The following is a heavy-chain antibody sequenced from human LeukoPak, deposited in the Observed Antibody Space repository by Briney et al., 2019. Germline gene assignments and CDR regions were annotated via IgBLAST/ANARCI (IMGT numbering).Heavy chain of an antibody. D-gene: IGHD4-17*01. Sequence: SETLPLTCAVYGGSFSGYYWSWFRQHPGKGLEWIGYICYSGRTYYSPSLKSRVSISVDTSKNQFSLKLTSVTAADTAVYYCARKKDDGDYHIDYWGQGTLVTVSS. V-gene: IGHV4-31*11. CDR1: GGSFSGYY. CDR3: ARKKDDGDYHIDY. J-gene: IGHJ4*02. CDR2: ICYSGRT.